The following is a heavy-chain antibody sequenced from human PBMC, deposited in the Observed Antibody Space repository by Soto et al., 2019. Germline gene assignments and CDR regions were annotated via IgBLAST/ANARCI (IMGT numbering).Heavy chain of an antibody. D-gene: IGHD3-10*01. Sequence: GGSLRLSCAASGFTFSSYGIHWVRQAPGKGLEWVAVIWYDGSNKYYADSVKGRFTISRDNSKNTLYLQMNSLRAEDTAVYYCAREAWFGELSHPNYYYYYGMDVWGQGTTVTVSS. J-gene: IGHJ6*02. V-gene: IGHV3-33*01. CDR1: GFTFSSYG. CDR3: AREAWFGELSHPNYYYYYGMDV. CDR2: IWYDGSNK.